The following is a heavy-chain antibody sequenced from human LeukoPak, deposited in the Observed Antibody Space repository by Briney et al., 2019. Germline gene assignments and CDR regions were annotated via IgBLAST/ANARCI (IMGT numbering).Heavy chain of an antibody. Sequence: SQTLSLTCAISGDSVSSISVAWNWIRQSPPRGLEWLGRTYYRSKWYCEYAVSVKSRINISPDTFKNQFSLQLTSVTPEDTAVYYCSLARSEYHYGMDVWGQGTTVTVSS. CDR3: SLARSEYHYGMDV. CDR1: GDSVSSISVA. J-gene: IGHJ6*02. CDR2: TYYRSKWYC. V-gene: IGHV6-1*01.